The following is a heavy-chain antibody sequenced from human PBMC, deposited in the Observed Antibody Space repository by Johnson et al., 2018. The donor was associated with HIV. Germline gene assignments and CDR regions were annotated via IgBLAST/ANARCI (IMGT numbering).Heavy chain of an antibody. Sequence: VQPVESGGGLVKPGGSLRLSCAASGFTFSDYYMSWIRQAPGKGLAWVSYISSSGSTIYYADSVKGRFTTSRDNAKNSLYLQMNSLRAEDTAVYYCARASVSSPRYSSSSDDAFDIWGQGTMVTVSS. D-gene: IGHD6-6*01. V-gene: IGHV3-11*04. CDR2: ISSSGSTI. CDR1: GFTFSDYY. CDR3: ARASVSSPRYSSSSDDAFDI. J-gene: IGHJ3*02.